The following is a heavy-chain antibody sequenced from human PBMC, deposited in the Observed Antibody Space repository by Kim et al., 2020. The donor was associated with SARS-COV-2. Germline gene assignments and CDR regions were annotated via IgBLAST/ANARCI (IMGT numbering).Heavy chain of an antibody. Sequence: SETLSLTCTVSGGSISSSSYYWGWIRQPPGKGLEWIGSIYYSGSTYYNPSLKSRVTISVDTSKNQFSLKLSSVTAADTAVYYCASAKLEGDYFDYWGQGTLVTVSS. CDR3: ASAKLEGDYFDY. J-gene: IGHJ4*02. CDR1: GGSISSSSYY. CDR2: IYYSGST. V-gene: IGHV4-39*01. D-gene: IGHD1-1*01.